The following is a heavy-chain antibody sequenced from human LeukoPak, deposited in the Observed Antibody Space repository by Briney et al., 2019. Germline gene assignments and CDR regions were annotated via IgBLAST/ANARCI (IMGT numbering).Heavy chain of an antibody. CDR1: GGSISSYY. V-gene: IGHV4-59*01. Sequence: PSETLSLTCTVSGGSISSYYWSWIRQPPGKGLEWIGYIYYSGSTNNNPSLKSRVTISVDKSKNQISLKLSSVTAADTAVYYCARGVSRGYSYGRYYMDVWGKGTTVTVSS. D-gene: IGHD5-18*01. J-gene: IGHJ6*03. CDR2: IYYSGST. CDR3: ARGVSRGYSYGRYYMDV.